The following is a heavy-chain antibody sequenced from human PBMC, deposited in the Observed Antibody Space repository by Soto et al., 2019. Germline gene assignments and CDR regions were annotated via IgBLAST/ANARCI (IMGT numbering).Heavy chain of an antibody. D-gene: IGHD2-15*01. CDR1: GFTVSSNY. CDR3: ARARYCSGGSCAGP. CDR2: IYSGGST. J-gene: IGHJ5*02. V-gene: IGHV3-66*01. Sequence: EVQLVESGGGLVQPGGSLRLSCVASGFTVSSNYMSWVRQAPGKGLEWVSVIYSGGSTYYADSVKGRFTISRDNSKNTLYLQMNSLRAEDTAVYYCARARYCSGGSCAGPWGQGTLVTVSS.